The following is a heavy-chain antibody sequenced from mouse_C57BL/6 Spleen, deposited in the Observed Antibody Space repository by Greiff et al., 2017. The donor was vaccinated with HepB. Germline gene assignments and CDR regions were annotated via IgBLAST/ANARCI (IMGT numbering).Heavy chain of an antibody. D-gene: IGHD1-1*01. J-gene: IGHJ4*01. CDR2: INPSDSET. CDR1: GYTFTSYW. CDR3: AADYYGSSYAMDY. Sequence: VLLQQPGAELVRPGSSVKLSCKASGYTFTSYWMHWVKQRPIQGLEWIGNINPSDSETHYNQKFKDKATLTVDKSSSTAYMQLSSLTSEDSAVYYCAADYYGSSYAMDYWGQGTSVTVSS. V-gene: IGHV1-52*01.